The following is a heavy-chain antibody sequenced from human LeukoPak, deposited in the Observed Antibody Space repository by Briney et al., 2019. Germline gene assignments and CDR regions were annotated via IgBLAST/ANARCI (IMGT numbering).Heavy chain of an antibody. CDR1: GGTFSSYA. CDR2: IIPIFGTG. D-gene: IGHD3-10*01. CDR3: ARDLMVRGARGY. Sequence: GASVKVSCKASGGTFSSYAISWVRQAPGQGLEWMGGIIPIFGTGKYAQKVQGRVTMSTDEPTTTVYMELSRLRFEDTAVYYCARDLMVRGARGYWGQGTLVTVSS. V-gene: IGHV1-69*05. J-gene: IGHJ4*02.